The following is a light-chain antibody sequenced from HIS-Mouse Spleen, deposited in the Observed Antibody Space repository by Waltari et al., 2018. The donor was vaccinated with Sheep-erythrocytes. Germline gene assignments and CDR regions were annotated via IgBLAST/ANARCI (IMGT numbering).Light chain of an antibody. CDR3: CSYAGSYNHV. V-gene: IGLV2-11*01. CDR2: DVS. Sequence: QSALTHPLPASASPGQSVTISSTRTSSDVAGYNYVSWYQHHPGKAPKRMLYDVSKPPAGIPDRFSGSKSGNTSSLTFSGLQAEEEVDYYCCSYAGSYNHVFATGTKVTVL. J-gene: IGLJ1*01. CDR1: SSDVAGYNY.